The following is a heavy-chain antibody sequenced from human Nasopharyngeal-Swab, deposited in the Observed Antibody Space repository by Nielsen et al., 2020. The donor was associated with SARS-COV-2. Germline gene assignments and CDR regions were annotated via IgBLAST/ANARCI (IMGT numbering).Heavy chain of an antibody. CDR1: GYTLTELS. D-gene: IGHD2-2*01. V-gene: IGHV1-24*01. J-gene: IGHJ5*02. Sequence: ASVKVSCKVSGYTLTELSMHWVRQAPGKGLEWMGGFDPEDGETIYAQKFQGRATMTEDTSTDTAYMELSSLRSEDTAVYYCATSAPYCSSTSCSYWFDPWGQGTLVTVSS. CDR3: ATSAPYCSSTSCSYWFDP. CDR2: FDPEDGET.